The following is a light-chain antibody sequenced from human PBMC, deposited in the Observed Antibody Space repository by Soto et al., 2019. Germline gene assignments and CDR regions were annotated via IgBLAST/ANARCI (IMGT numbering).Light chain of an antibody. Sequence: QSALIQPPSASGSPGQSVTISCTGTSSDVGGYNFVAWYQQHPGKAPKLMISEVSKRPSGVPDRFSGSKSGNTASLTVSGLQAEDEADYYCSSYAGSNIFVFGTGTKVTVL. CDR2: EVS. V-gene: IGLV2-8*01. CDR3: SSYAGSNIFV. J-gene: IGLJ1*01. CDR1: SSDVGGYNF.